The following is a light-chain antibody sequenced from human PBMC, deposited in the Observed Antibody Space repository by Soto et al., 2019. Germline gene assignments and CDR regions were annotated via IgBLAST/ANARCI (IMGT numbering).Light chain of an antibody. V-gene: IGLV2-14*01. J-gene: IGLJ1*01. CDR1: SSDVGAYNY. Sequence: QSVLTQPASVSGSPGQSITISCTGTSSDVGAYNYVSWYQQHPGKAPKFMIYEVSNRPSGVSNRFSGSKSGNTASLTISGLQAEDEADYYCSSYTGSSTLVFGTGTKLIVL. CDR2: EVS. CDR3: SSYTGSSTLV.